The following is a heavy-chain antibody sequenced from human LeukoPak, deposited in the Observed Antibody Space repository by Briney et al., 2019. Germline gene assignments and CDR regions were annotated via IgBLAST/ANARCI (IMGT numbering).Heavy chain of an antibody. D-gene: IGHD1-26*01. V-gene: IGHV3-30*18. CDR1: GFTFSSYG. Sequence: PGGSLRLSCAASGFTFSSYGMHWVRQAPGKGLEWVAVISYDGSNKYYADSVKGRFTISRDNSKNTLYLQMNSLRAEDTAVYYCAKDQRYYIDYWGQGTLVTVSS. J-gene: IGHJ4*02. CDR3: AKDQRYYIDY. CDR2: ISYDGSNK.